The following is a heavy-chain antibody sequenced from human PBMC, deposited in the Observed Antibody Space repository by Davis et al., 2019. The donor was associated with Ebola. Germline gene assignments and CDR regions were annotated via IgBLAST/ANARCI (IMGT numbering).Heavy chain of an antibody. CDR2: IKQDGSES. CDR1: GFTFSSYW. Sequence: GESLKISCAASGFTFSSYWMSWVRQAPGKGPEWVANIKQDGSESHYVDSVKGRFTISRDNAKNSLYLQMNSLRAEDTAMYYCARHPHFAYWGQGTLVTVSS. CDR3: ARHPHFAY. J-gene: IGHJ4*02. V-gene: IGHV3-7*01.